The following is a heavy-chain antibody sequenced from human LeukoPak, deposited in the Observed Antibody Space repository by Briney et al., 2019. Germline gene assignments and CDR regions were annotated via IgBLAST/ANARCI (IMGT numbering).Heavy chain of an antibody. CDR3: AREKYYYDSSGYY. V-gene: IGHV4-39*07. Sequence: SETLSLTCTVSGGSISSSSYYWGWIRQPPGKGLEWIGSIYYSGSTYYNPSLKSRVTISVDTSKNQFSLKLSSVPAADTAVYYCAREKYYYDSSGYYWGQGTLVTVSS. CDR2: IYYSGST. CDR1: GGSISSSSYY. D-gene: IGHD3-22*01. J-gene: IGHJ1*01.